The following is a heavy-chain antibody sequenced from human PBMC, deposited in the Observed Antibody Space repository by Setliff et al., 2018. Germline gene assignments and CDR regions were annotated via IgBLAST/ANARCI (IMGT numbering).Heavy chain of an antibody. J-gene: IGHJ3*02. Sequence: PSETLSLTCTVSGASITTSNSYWGWIRQPPGKGLECIAHIYYSGNTFYNPSLGSRLTISGDTSKNQFSLKLSSVTAADTAVYYCARRIVGAVDGFDIWGQGTMVTVSS. D-gene: IGHD1-26*01. CDR3: ARRIVGAVDGFDI. V-gene: IGHV4-39*01. CDR1: GASITTSNSY. CDR2: IYYSGNT.